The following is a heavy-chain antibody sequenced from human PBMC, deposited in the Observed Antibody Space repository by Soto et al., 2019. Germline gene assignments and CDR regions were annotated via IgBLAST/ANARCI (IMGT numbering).Heavy chain of an antibody. CDR2: IKEDVSEK. CDR3: TTTWAYSSSWEGDAFDI. D-gene: IGHD6-13*01. J-gene: IGHJ3*02. CDR1: GFTFSGYW. Sequence: GGSLRLSCAASGFTFSGYWMSWVRQAPGKGLEWVANIKEDVSEKYYVDSVRGRFTISRDNAKNSLYLLMSGLRDEDTAVYYCTTTWAYSSSWEGDAFDIWGQGTMVTVSS. V-gene: IGHV3-7*05.